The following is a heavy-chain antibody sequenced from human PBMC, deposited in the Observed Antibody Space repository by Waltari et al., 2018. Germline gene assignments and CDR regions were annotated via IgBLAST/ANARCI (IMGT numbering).Heavy chain of an antibody. V-gene: IGHV1-69*01. D-gene: IGHD4-17*01. CDR1: GGTFSSYA. CDR2: IIPIFGTA. Sequence: QVQLVQSGAEVKKPGSSVKVSCKASGGTFSSYAISWVRQAPGQGLEWMGGIIPIFGTANYSQNFQGRVTITADESTSTAYMELSSLRAEDTAVYYCARGLDRLRAFAFDIWGQGTMVTVSS. CDR3: ARGLDRLRAFAFDI. J-gene: IGHJ3*02.